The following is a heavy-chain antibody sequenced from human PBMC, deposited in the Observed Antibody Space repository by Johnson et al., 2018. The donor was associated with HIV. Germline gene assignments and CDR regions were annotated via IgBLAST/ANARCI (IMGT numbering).Heavy chain of an antibody. J-gene: IGHJ3*02. Sequence: VHLVESGGGVVRPGGSLRVSCAASGFTFDVYGMSWVRQAPGKGLELVSGINWNGGNTGYADSVKGRFIISRDNAKNSLYLQMNSLRAEDTALYFCAKEAADDAFDIWGQGTMVTVSS. CDR3: AKEAADDAFDI. CDR2: INWNGGNT. CDR1: GFTFDVYG. D-gene: IGHD6-25*01. V-gene: IGHV3-20*04.